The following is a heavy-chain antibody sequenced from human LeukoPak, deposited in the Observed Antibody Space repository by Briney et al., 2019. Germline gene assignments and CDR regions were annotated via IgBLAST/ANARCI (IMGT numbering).Heavy chain of an antibody. CDR3: ARAVGSFDWLPLFDY. V-gene: IGHV4-39*01. J-gene: IGHJ4*02. CDR1: GGSISSKNYY. Sequence: SETLSLTCSVSGGSISSKNYYSGWIRQPPGKGPEWIGSIFYSGSTTYNPSLKSRVTISVDTSKNQFSLKLSSVTAADTAVYYCARAVGSFDWLPLFDYWGQGTLVTVSS. CDR2: IFYSGST. D-gene: IGHD3-9*01.